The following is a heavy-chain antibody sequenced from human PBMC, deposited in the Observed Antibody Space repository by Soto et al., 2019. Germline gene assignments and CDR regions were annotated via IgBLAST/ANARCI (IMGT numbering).Heavy chain of an antibody. J-gene: IGHJ6*02. Sequence: ASVKVSCKASGYTFTYYHVHWVRQAPGQGLEWMGIINPNGGGTTYAQKFQGRVTMTRDTSTSTVYMELSRLRSDDTAVYYCAREAIVAGVTTGMDVWGQWTTVTVSS. V-gene: IGHV1-46*01. D-gene: IGHD3-10*01. CDR3: AREAIVAGVTTGMDV. CDR2: INPNGGGT. CDR1: GYTFTYYH.